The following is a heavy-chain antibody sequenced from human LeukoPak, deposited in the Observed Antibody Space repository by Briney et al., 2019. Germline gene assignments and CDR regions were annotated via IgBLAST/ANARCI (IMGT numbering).Heavy chain of an antibody. CDR2: ISYDGSNK. Sequence: GGSLRLSCAASGVTFSSYAMHWVRQAPGKGLEWVAVISYDGSNKYYADSVKGRFTISRDNSKNTLYLQMNSLRAEDTAVYYCARAWGYCSSTSCQEGDYWGQGTLVTVSS. J-gene: IGHJ4*02. CDR1: GVTFSSYA. CDR3: ARAWGYCSSTSCQEGDY. D-gene: IGHD2-2*01. V-gene: IGHV3-30-3*01.